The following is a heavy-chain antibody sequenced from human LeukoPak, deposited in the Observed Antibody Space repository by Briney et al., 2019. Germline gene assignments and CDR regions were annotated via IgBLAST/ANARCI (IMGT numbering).Heavy chain of an antibody. CDR3: ASDNWNAPLGWFDP. CDR2: IIPIFGTA. V-gene: IGHV1-69*05. CDR1: GGTFSSYA. D-gene: IGHD1-1*01. Sequence: ASVKVSCKASGGTFSSYAISWVRQAPGQGLEWMGGIIPIFGTANYAQKFQGRVTITTDESTSTAYMELSSLRSEDTAVYYCASDNWNAPLGWFDPWGQGTLVTVSS. J-gene: IGHJ5*02.